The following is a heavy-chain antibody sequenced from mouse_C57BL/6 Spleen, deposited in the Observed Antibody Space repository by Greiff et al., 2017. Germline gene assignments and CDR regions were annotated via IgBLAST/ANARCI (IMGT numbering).Heavy chain of an antibody. CDR1: GFTFSDYG. CDR3: AAGRWLLGFAY. Sequence: EVKLVESGGGLVKPGGSLKLSCAASGFTFSDYGMHWVRQAPEKGLEWVAYISSGSSTIYYADTVKGRFTISRDNAKNTLFLQMTSLRSEDTAMYYWAAGRWLLGFAYWGQGTLVTVSA. D-gene: IGHD2-3*01. CDR2: ISSGSSTI. V-gene: IGHV5-17*01. J-gene: IGHJ3*01.